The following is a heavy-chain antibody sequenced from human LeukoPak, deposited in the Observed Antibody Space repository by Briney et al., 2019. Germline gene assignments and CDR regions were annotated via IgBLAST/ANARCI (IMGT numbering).Heavy chain of an antibody. CDR1: GYTFTSYD. J-gene: IGHJ4*02. D-gene: IGHD3-3*01. Sequence: GASVKVSCKASGYTFTSYDINWVRQATGQGLEWMGWMNPNSGNTGYAQKLQGRVTMTTDTSTSTAYMELRSLRSDDTAVYYCARQGYDFWSGYYTAFDYWGQGTLVTVSS. CDR2: MNPNSGNT. V-gene: IGHV1-8*01. CDR3: ARQGYDFWSGYYTAFDY.